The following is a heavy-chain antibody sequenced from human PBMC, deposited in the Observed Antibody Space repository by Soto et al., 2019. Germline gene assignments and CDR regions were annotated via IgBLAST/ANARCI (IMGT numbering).Heavy chain of an antibody. CDR1: GFTFSSYA. D-gene: IGHD1-26*01. CDR3: ARDSLSGSYWSNWFDP. Sequence: GGSLRLSCAAPGFTFSSYAMHWVRQAPGKGLEWVAVISYDGSNKYYADSLKGRFTISRDNSKNTPYLQMNSLRAEDTAVYYCARDSLSGSYWSNWFDPWGQGTLVTVSS. CDR2: ISYDGSNK. J-gene: IGHJ5*02. V-gene: IGHV3-30-3*01.